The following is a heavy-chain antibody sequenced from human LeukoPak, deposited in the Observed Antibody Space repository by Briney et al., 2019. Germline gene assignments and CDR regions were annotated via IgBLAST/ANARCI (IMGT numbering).Heavy chain of an antibody. Sequence: GASVKVSCKASGYTFTGYYMHWVRQAPGQGLEWMGWINPNSGGTNYAQKFQGRVTMTRGTSISTAYMELSRLRFDDTAVYYCASFSGYCSGGSCYRNYDYWGQGTLVTVSS. D-gene: IGHD2-15*01. J-gene: IGHJ4*02. CDR1: GYTFTGYY. CDR3: ASFSGYCSGGSCYRNYDY. CDR2: INPNSGGT. V-gene: IGHV1-2*02.